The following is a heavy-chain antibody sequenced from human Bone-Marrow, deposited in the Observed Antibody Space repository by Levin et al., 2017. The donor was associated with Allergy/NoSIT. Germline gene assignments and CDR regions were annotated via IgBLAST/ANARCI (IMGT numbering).Heavy chain of an antibody. V-gene: IGHV3-48*01. D-gene: IGHD6-6*01. J-gene: IGHJ4*02. CDR1: GFTFSNFG. CDR3: ARGGAARPDS. CDR2: ISSNSYTT. Sequence: RGSLRLSCAASGFTFSNFGMNWVRQAPGKGLEWVSYISSNSYTTNYADSVKGRFTVSRDNAKNSLYLQMNSLRAEDTAVYYCARGGAARPDSWGQGTLVTVSS.